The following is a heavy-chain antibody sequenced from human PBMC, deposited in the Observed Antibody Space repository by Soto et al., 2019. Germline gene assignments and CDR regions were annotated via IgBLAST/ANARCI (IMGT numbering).Heavy chain of an antibody. J-gene: IGHJ4*02. V-gene: IGHV4-4*02. Sequence: PSETLSLTCAVSGDSISSTFWWTWVRQPPGKGLEWIGYIYHSGSTYYNPSLKSRVTISVDRSKNQFSLKLSSVTAADTAVYYCAAGGGLPRYYWGQGTLVTVSS. CDR2: IYHSGST. D-gene: IGHD5-12*01. CDR3: AAGGGLPRYY. CDR1: GDSISSTFW.